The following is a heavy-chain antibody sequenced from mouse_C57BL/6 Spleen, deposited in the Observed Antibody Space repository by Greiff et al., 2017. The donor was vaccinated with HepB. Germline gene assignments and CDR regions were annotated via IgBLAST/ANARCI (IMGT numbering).Heavy chain of an antibody. Sequence: EVKLVESGGDLVKPGGSLKLSCAASGFTFSSYGMSWVRQTPDKRLEWVATISSGGSYTYYPDSVKGRFTISRDNAKNTLYLQMSSLKSEDTAMYYCARISGKAMDYWGQGTSVTVSS. V-gene: IGHV5-6*01. D-gene: IGHD4-1*01. J-gene: IGHJ4*01. CDR3: ARISGKAMDY. CDR1: GFTFSSYG. CDR2: ISSGGSYT.